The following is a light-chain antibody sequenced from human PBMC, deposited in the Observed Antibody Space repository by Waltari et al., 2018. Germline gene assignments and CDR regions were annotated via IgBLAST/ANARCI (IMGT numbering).Light chain of an antibody. CDR3: QQRRNWPLT. V-gene: IGKV3-11*01. Sequence: EIVLTQSPATLSLSPGERATLSCRATQSVSYYLAWYQQRPGQAPRLLIYDTSNRATGIPARFRGSGSETYFTVTISSLEPEDFAVYYCQQRRNWPLTFGGGTKVEIK. CDR2: DTS. J-gene: IGKJ4*01. CDR1: QSVSYY.